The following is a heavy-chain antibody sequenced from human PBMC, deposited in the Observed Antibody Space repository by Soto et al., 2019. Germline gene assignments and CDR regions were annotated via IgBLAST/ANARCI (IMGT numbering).Heavy chain of an antibody. CDR1: GGSISSGGYS. V-gene: IGHV4-30-2*01. D-gene: IGHD6-19*01. CDR2: IYPSGST. J-gene: IGHJ4*02. CDR3: AGAGGLGAVAVDC. Sequence: QLQLQESGSGLVKPSQTLSLTCAVSGGSISSGGYSWSWIRQPPGKGLEWIGYIYPSGSTYYNPSLQSRVTISVDRSKNQFSLKLNSVTAADTAVYYCAGAGGLGAVAVDCWGQGTLVTVSS.